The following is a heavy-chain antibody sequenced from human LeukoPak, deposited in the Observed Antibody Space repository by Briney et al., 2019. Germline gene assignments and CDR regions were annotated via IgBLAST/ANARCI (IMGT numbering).Heavy chain of an antibody. D-gene: IGHD5-12*01. Sequence: SDTLSLTCPVSGGSISSYYWSWIRQPPGKGLEWIGYVYYSGSTNYNPSLKSRATISVDTSKNQFSLKLSSVTAADTAVYYCARARPGYSGYDYVFGPYYYYYMDVWGKGTTVTVSS. CDR1: GGSISSYY. J-gene: IGHJ6*03. CDR2: VYYSGST. CDR3: ARARPGYSGYDYVFGPYYYYYMDV. V-gene: IGHV4-59*12.